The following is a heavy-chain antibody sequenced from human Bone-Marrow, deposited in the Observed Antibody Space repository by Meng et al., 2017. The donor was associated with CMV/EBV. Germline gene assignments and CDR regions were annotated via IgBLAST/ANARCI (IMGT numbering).Heavy chain of an antibody. CDR2: INSDGSST. D-gene: IGHD2-2*01. CDR1: GFTFSSYW. CDR3: ARDRYCSSTSCYGDYYYYGMDV. J-gene: IGHJ6*02. V-gene: IGHV3-74*01. Sequence: GESLKISWAASGFTFSSYWMHWVRQAPGKGLVWVSRINSDGSSTSYADSVKGRFTISRDNAKISLYLQMNSLRAEDTAVYYCARDRYCSSTSCYGDYYYYGMDVWGQGTTVTVSS.